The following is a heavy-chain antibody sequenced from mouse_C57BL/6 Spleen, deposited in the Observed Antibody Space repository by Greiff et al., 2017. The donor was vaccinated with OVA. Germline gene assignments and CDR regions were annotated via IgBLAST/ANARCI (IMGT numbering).Heavy chain of an antibody. CDR1: GYTFTSYW. V-gene: IGHV1-50*01. CDR2: IDPSDGYT. Sequence: QVQLQQPGAELVKPGASVKLSCKASGYTFTSYWMQWVKQRPGQGLEWIGEIDPSDGYTNYNQKFKGKATLTVDTSSSTAYMQLSSLTSEDSAVYYRGRGRGSTGEAWFAYWGQGTLVTVSA. J-gene: IGHJ3*01. CDR3: GRGRGSTGEAWFAY.